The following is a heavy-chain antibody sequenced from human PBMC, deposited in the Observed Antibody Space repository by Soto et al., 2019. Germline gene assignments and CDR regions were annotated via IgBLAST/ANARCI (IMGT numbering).Heavy chain of an antibody. CDR1: GVCVGSTDYY. CDR2: IFYSGST. J-gene: IGHJ4*02. V-gene: IGHV4-61*08. D-gene: IGHD2-15*01. Sequence: NPSETLSLTCAVCGVCVGSTDYYWTWNRQPPGKGLEWIGYIFYSGSTNYNPSHKSRITISAERSKNQCTRNLRSVGDADAAVYYCVRAVCSGGTCYSGYTLAIDSWGQGTRVTVS. CDR3: VRAVCSGGTCYSGYTLAIDS.